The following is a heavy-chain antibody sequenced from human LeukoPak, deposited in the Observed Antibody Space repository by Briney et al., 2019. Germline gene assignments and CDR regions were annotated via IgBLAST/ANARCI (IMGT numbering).Heavy chain of an antibody. D-gene: IGHD6-19*01. CDR2: IGGSGDKT. CDR1: GFTFNRNA. CDR3: VRRGDASSGWGDHDF. V-gene: IGHV3-23*01. J-gene: IGHJ4*02. Sequence: GGSLRLSCAASGFTFNRNAISWVRQAPGKGLEWVSTIGGSGDKTFYADSVKGRFTISRDNSKNMVHLQMNSPTAEDTALYYCVRRGDASSGWGDHDFWGQGALVTVSS.